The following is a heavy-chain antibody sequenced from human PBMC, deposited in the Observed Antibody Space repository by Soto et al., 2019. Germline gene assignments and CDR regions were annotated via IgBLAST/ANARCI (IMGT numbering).Heavy chain of an antibody. CDR1: GGTFSSYA. J-gene: IGHJ6*02. Sequence: QVQLVQSGAEVKKPGSSVKVSCKASGGTFSSYAISWVRQAPGQGLEWMGGSIPIFGTANYAQKFQGRVKITADESTSTAYMELSSLRSEDTAVYYCASYCSSTSCRRYYYYGMDVWGQGTTVTVSS. D-gene: IGHD2-2*01. CDR3: ASYCSSTSCRRYYYYGMDV. CDR2: SIPIFGTA. V-gene: IGHV1-69*01.